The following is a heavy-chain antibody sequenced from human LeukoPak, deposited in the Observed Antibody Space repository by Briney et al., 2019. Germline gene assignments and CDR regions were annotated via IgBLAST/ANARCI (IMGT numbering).Heavy chain of an antibody. CDR1: GFSLSTSGMC. CDR2: IDWDDDK. CDR3: ARIIAAAGGALDY. Sequence: RQSGPTLVNPTQTLTLTCTFSGFSLSTSGMCVSWIRQPPGKALEWLARIDWDDDKYYSTSLKTRRTISKDTSKNQVVLTMTNMAPVDTATYYCARIIAAAGGALDYWGQGTLVTVSS. J-gene: IGHJ4*02. V-gene: IGHV2-70*11. D-gene: IGHD6-13*01.